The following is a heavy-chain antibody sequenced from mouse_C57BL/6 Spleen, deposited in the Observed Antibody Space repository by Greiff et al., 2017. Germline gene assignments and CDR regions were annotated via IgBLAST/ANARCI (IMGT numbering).Heavy chain of an antibody. V-gene: IGHV1-15*01. CDR3: TRRGLLRPYYFDY. D-gene: IGHD2-3*01. Sequence: QVQLQQSGAELVRPGASVTLSCKASGYTFTDYEMHWVKQTPVHGLEWIGAIDPETGGTAYNQKFKGKAILTADKSSSTAYMELRSLTSEDSAVYYCTRRGLLRPYYFDYWGQGTTLTVSS. CDR2: IDPETGGT. J-gene: IGHJ2*01. CDR1: GYTFTDYE.